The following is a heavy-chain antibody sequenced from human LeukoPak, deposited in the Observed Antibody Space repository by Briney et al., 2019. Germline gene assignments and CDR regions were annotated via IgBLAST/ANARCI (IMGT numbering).Heavy chain of an antibody. CDR3: ARHRAYSSSSPFDY. CDR1: GGSISSLY. D-gene: IGHD6-6*01. CDR2: IYYTGST. Sequence: PSETLSLTCSVSGGSISSLYWSWIRQPPGKGLEWIGYIYYTGSTNYNPSLRGRVTMFVDMSKNQFSLGLSSVTAADTAVYYCARHRAYSSSSPFDYWGQGTLVTVSS. J-gene: IGHJ4*02. V-gene: IGHV4-59*08.